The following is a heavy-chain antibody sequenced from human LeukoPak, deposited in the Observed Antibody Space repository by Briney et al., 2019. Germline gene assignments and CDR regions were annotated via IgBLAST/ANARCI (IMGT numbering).Heavy chain of an antibody. Sequence: SETLSLTCTVSGYSTSSGYYWGWIRQAPGQGLEWIGNIYHSGNTYYNPSLKSRVTVSMDTSKNQFSLKVNSVTAADTAFYYCARAYSSSWYWNWFDPWGQGTLVTVSS. J-gene: IGHJ5*02. V-gene: IGHV4-38-2*02. CDR1: GYSTSSGYY. CDR3: ARAYSSSWYWNWFDP. D-gene: IGHD6-13*01. CDR2: IYHSGNT.